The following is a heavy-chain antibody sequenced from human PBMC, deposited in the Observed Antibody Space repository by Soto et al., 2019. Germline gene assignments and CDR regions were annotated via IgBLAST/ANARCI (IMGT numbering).Heavy chain of an antibody. CDR1: GFTFNNYW. V-gene: IGHV3-7*03. J-gene: IGHJ4*02. CDR3: ARIGYGSSSFDY. CDR2: INQDGSIK. Sequence: GGSLRLSCAASGFTFNNYWMSWVRQAPGKGLEWLANINQDGSIKYYVDSVKGRLTISRDNTKNSPYLQMNSLRVEDTAVYYCARIGYGSSSFDYWGQGTLVTVSS. D-gene: IGHD6-6*01.